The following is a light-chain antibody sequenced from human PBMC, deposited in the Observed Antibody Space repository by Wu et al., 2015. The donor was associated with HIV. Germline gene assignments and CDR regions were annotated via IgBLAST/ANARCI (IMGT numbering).Light chain of an antibody. Sequence: EIVLTQSPATLSLSPGERATLSCRASQSVSSYLAWYQQKPGQAPRLLIYDASNRATGIPARFSGSGSGTDFTLTISSLEPEDFAVYYCQQRSNWPPGVTFGGGDQGGDQT. V-gene: IGKV3-11*01. CDR2: DAS. CDR1: QSVSSY. CDR3: QQRSNWPPGVT. J-gene: IGKJ4*01.